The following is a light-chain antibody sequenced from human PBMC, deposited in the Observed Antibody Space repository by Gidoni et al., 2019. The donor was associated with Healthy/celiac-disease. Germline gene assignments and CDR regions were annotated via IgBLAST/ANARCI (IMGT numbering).Light chain of an antibody. J-gene: IGLJ3*02. CDR2: NDS. Sequence: SYELTHLPSVSLAPGQTARITCSGDALPKQYAYWYQQKPGQAPVLVIYNDSERPSGIPERFSGSSSGTTVTLTISGVQAEDEADYNCQSADSSGTWVFGGGTKLTVL. CDR3: QSADSSGTWV. CDR1: ALPKQY. V-gene: IGLV3-25*03.